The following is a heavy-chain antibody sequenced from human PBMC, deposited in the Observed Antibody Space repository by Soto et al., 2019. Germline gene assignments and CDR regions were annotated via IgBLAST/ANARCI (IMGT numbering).Heavy chain of an antibody. CDR3: ARPSNNYVAH. CDR1: GYSFTSYW. CDR2: INPGESES. D-gene: IGHD4-4*01. Sequence: GESLKISCKGSGYSFTSYWIGCVRQMPGKGLEWMALINPGESESRYSPSFQGQVTISADKSIRTAYLQWNSLKASDTAMYYCARPSNNYVAHWGQGTMVTVSS. J-gene: IGHJ4*02. V-gene: IGHV5-51*01.